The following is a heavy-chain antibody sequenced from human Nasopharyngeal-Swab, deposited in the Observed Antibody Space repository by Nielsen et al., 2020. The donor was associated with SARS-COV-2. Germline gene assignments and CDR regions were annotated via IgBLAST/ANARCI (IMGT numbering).Heavy chain of an antibody. CDR1: GFTFSSYW. D-gene: IGHD6-19*01. V-gene: IGHV3-48*04. CDR2: ISSSSSTI. CDR3: AAVSSSGWYEIDY. Sequence: GESLKISCAASGFTFSSYWMSWVRQAPGKGLEWVSYISSSSSTIYYADSVKGRFTISRDNAKNSLYLQMNSLRAEDTAVYYCAAVSSSGWYEIDYWGQGTLVTVSS. J-gene: IGHJ4*02.